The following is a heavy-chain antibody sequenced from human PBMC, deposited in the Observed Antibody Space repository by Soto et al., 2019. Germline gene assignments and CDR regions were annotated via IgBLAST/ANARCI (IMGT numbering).Heavy chain of an antibody. CDR2: IWYAGRSK. J-gene: IGHJ4*02. CDR3: ASERRVRGALEF. Sequence: QVQLVESGGGVVQPGRSLRLSCVASGFSFSDYCMSWVRQAPGEGLEWVAVIWYAGRSKYNVDSVKGRFTISRDNSKNTVYLQMNSLRAEDTAVYFCASERRVRGALEFWGQGTMVTVSS. CDR1: GFSFSDYC. D-gene: IGHD3-10*01. V-gene: IGHV3-33*01.